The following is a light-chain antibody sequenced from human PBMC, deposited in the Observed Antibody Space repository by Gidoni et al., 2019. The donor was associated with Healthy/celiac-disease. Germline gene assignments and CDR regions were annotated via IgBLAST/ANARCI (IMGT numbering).Light chain of an antibody. CDR2: KAS. CDR3: QQYNSYAWT. J-gene: IGKJ1*01. V-gene: IGKV1-5*03. Sequence: IQITHSPSTLSASVGDRFTITCRPSQCISSWLAWYQQKPGKVPKFLIYKASSLESGVPSRFSGSGSGTEFTLTISSLQPDDFATYYCQQYNSYAWTFGQGTKVEIK. CDR1: QCISSW.